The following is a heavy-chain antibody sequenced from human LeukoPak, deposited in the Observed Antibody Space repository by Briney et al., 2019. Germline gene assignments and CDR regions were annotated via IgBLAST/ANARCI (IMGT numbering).Heavy chain of an antibody. Sequence: SQTLSPTCSVSGGSISSGDYYWSWIRQPPGKGLEWIGYIYYSGSTYYNPSLKSRVTISVDTSKNQFSLKLSSVTAADTAVYYCARVSQGTMVRGVPDYWGQGTLVTVSS. CDR1: GGSISSGDYY. V-gene: IGHV4-30-4*01. J-gene: IGHJ4*02. CDR3: ARVSQGTMVRGVPDY. D-gene: IGHD3-10*01. CDR2: IYYSGST.